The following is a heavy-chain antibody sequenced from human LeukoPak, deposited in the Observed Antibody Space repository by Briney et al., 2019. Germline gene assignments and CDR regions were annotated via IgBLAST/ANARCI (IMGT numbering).Heavy chain of an antibody. CDR2: IYSDGST. J-gene: IGHJ4*02. CDR1: GFIVSKNY. D-gene: IGHD3-10*01. V-gene: IGHV3-53*01. Sequence: PGGSLRLSCAASGFIVSKNYMSWVRQAPGKGLEWVSVIYSDGSTYYADSVKGRFTISRDNAKNTLFLQMDTLRAEDTAMYYCVVRGVTKPYWGQGTLVTVSS. CDR3: VVRGVTKPY.